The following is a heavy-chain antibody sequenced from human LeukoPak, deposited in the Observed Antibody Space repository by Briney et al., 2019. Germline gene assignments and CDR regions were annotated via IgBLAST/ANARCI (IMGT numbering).Heavy chain of an antibody. J-gene: IGHJ4*02. CDR1: GQSLTGYF. D-gene: IGHD3-10*01. CDR3: ARLGLHGSGTYYFFDY. Sequence: ASVKVSCQASGQSLTGYFIHWVRRAPGQGLEWVGRIDPNTGDTIYAQNFQGRVTVTSATSISTAYMELSRLTSDDTAVYFCARLGLHGSGTYYFFDYWGQGTLVTVSS. CDR2: IDPNTGDT. V-gene: IGHV1-2*06.